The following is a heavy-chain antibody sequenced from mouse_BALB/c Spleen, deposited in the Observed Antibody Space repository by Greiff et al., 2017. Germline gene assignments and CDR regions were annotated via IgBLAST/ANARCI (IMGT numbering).Heavy chain of an antibody. V-gene: IGHV1-53*01. CDR2: INPSNGGT. CDR3: ARTEFAY. CDR1: GYTFTSYY. Sequence: QVQLQQSGAELVKPGASVKLSCKASGYTFTSYYMYWVKQRPGQGLEWIGEINPSNGGTNFNEKFKSKATLTVDKSSSTAYMELRSLTSEDTAVYYCARTEFAYWGQGTLVTVSA. J-gene: IGHJ3*01.